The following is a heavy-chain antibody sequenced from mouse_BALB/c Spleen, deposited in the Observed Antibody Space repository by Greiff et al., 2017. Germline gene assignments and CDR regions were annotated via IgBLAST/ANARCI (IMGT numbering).Heavy chain of an antibody. Sequence: VQLQQSGAELVRSGASVKLSCTASGFNIKDYYMHWVKQRPEQGLEWIGWIDPENGDTEYAPKFQGKATLTADKSSSTAYMQLSSLTSEDSAVYFCARGGGYYFDYWGQGTTLTVSS. V-gene: IGHV14-4*02. J-gene: IGHJ2*01. CDR3: ARGGGYYFDY. CDR1: GFNIKDYY. CDR2: IDPENGDT.